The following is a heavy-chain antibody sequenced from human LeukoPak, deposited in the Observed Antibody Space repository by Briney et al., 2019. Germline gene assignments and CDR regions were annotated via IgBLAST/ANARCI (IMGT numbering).Heavy chain of an antibody. CDR3: ARPAYYYDSSGPSWFDP. J-gene: IGHJ5*02. Sequence: PSETLPLTCTVSGGSISSSSYYWGWIRQPPGKGLEWIGSIYYSGSTYYNPSLKSRVTISVDTSKNQFSLKLSSVTAADTAVYYCARPAYYYDSSGPSWFDPWGQGTLVTVSS. V-gene: IGHV4-39*01. CDR1: GGSISSSSYY. D-gene: IGHD3-22*01. CDR2: IYYSGST.